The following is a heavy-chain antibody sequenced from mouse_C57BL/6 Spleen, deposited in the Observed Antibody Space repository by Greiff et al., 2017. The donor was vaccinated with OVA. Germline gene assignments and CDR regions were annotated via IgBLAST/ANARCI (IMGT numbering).Heavy chain of an antibody. CDR3: GRRSPNEDAPANAMDY. CDR2: IYPGSGST. CDR1: GYTFTSYW. V-gene: IGHV1-55*01. J-gene: IGHJ4*01. Sequence: VQLQQPGAELVKPGASVKMSCKASGYTFTSYWITWVKQRPGQGLAWIGDIYPGSGSTNYNEKFKSKATLTVDTSSSTAYMQLSSLTSEDSAVYYGGRRSPNEDAPANAMDYWGQGTSVTVSS.